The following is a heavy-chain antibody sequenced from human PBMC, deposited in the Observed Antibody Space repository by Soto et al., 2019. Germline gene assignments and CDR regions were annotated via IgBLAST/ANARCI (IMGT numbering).Heavy chain of an antibody. CDR3: AKDSDGVASNGEYFQH. V-gene: IGHV3-9*01. J-gene: IGHJ1*01. CDR2: ISWNSGSI. CDR1: GFTFDDYA. D-gene: IGHD5-12*01. Sequence: GGSLRLSCAASGFTFDDYAMHWVRQAPGKDLEWVSGISWNSGSIGYADSVKGRFTISRDNAKNSLYLQMNSLRAEDTALYYCAKDSDGVASNGEYFQHWGQGTLVTVSS.